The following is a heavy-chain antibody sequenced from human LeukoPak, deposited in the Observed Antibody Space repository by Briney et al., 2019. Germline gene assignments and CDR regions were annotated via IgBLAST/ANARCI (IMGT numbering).Heavy chain of an antibody. D-gene: IGHD5-24*01. CDR1: GGSINSRSYY. V-gene: IGHV4-39*07. CDR3: ARDVRWLQHRNFDY. J-gene: IGHJ4*02. CDR2: IYYSGST. Sequence: SETLSLTCTVSGGSINSRSYYWGWIRQPPGKGLEWIGSIYYSGSTYYNPSLKSRVTISVDTSKNQFSLKLSSVTAADTAVYYCARDVRWLQHRNFDYWGQGTLVTVSS.